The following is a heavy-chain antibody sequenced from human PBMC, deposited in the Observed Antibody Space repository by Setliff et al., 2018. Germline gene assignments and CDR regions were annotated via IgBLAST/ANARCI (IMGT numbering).Heavy chain of an antibody. CDR2: ISSSGSTI. V-gene: IGHV3-48*04. CDR3: ARSFGSAAGPTRYAFDI. CDR1: GFTFSSYS. Sequence: GGSLRLSCAASGFTFSSYSMSWVRQAPGKGLEWVSYISSSGSTIYYADSVKGRFTISRDNAKNSLYLQMNSLRAEDTAVYYCARSFGSAAGPTRYAFDIWGQGTMVTVSS. J-gene: IGHJ3*02. D-gene: IGHD6-13*01.